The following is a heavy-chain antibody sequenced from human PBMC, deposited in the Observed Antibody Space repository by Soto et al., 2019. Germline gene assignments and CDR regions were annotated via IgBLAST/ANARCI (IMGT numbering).Heavy chain of an antibody. Sequence: GGSLRLSCAASGFTFSSYSMNWVRQAPGKGLEWVSYISSSSSTIYYADSVKGRFTISRDNAKNSLYLQMNSLRAEDTAVYYCARDAYYDILTGYYFYYYYYYMDVWGKGTTVTVSS. CDR1: GFTFSSYS. D-gene: IGHD3-9*01. J-gene: IGHJ6*03. CDR2: ISSSSSTI. CDR3: ARDAYYDILTGYYFYYYYYYMDV. V-gene: IGHV3-48*01.